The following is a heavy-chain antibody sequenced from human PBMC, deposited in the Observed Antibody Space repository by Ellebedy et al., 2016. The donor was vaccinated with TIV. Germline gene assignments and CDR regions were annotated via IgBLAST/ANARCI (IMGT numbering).Heavy chain of an antibody. D-gene: IGHD5-12*01. CDR1: GYNFNIYG. V-gene: IGHV1-18*01. J-gene: IGHJ3*01. CDR2: ISTYNENV. CDR3: ARELVRGGHDTAIDV. Sequence: SVKVSCKASGYNFNIYGITWVRQAPGQGLEWMGWISTYNENVNYAQSLQGRLTLTTDTSTSTAYMELRSLTYADTAVYYCARELVRGGHDTAIDVWGQGTLVTVSS.